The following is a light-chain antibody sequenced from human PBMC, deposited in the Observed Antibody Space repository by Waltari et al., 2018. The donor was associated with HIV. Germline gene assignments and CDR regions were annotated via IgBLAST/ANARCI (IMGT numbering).Light chain of an antibody. Sequence: SYVLTQPPSVSVAPGQTARITCGGNNIGSKSVHWYQQKPGQAPVLVVYDDSGRPSGIPERFSGSNAGNTATLTVSMVEAGDEAGYYCQVWYSSSDHPVFGGGTKLTVL. CDR1: NIGSKS. V-gene: IGLV3-21*02. J-gene: IGLJ3*02. CDR3: QVWYSSSDHPV. CDR2: DDS.